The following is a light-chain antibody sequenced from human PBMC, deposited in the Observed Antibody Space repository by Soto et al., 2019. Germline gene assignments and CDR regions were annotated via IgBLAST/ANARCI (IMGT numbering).Light chain of an antibody. CDR3: AAWDASMKGVL. Sequence: QSVLTQAPSASGTPGQRVTISCSGSTSNIGSNTVNWYQRLPGRAPKLLMHSNNQRPSGVPDRFSGSKSRTSATLAISGLQSEDEAHYYCAAWDASMKGVLFGGGTKLTVL. CDR2: SNN. CDR1: TSNIGSNT. J-gene: IGLJ2*01. V-gene: IGLV1-44*01.